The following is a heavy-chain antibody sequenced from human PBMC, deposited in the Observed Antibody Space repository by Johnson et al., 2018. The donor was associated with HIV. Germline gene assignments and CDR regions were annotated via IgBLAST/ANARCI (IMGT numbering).Heavy chain of an antibody. D-gene: IGHD2-2*01. J-gene: IGHJ3*02. V-gene: IGHV3-66*01. CDR3: ARVPKLGYCSSTSCYGDAFDI. CDR2: IYSGGST. Sequence: VQLVESGGGVVQPGRSLRLSCVASGFTFSSYALNWVRQAPGTGLEWVAVIYSGGSTYYADSVKGRFTISRDNSKNTLYLQMNSLRAEDTAVYYCARVPKLGYCSSTSCYGDAFDIWGQGTMVTVSS. CDR1: GFTFSSYA.